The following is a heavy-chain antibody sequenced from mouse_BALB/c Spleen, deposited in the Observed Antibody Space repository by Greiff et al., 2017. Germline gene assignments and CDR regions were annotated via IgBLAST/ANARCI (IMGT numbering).Heavy chain of an antibody. CDR2: IDPANGNT. CDR3: ARDGNFDY. V-gene: IGHV14-3*02. CDR1: GFNIKDTY. Sequence: VQLKESGAELVKPGASVKLSCTASGFNIKDTYMHWVKQRPEQGLEWIGRIDPANGNTKYDPKFQGKATITADTSSNTAYLQLSSLTSEDTAVYYCARDGNFDYWGQGTTLTVSS. J-gene: IGHJ2*01. D-gene: IGHD2-1*01.